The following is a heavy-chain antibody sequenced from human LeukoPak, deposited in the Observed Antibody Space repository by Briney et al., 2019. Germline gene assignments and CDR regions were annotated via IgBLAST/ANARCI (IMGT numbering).Heavy chain of an antibody. CDR3: ARGASAIPFDY. V-gene: IGHV3-21*01. D-gene: IGHD2-21*01. CDR1: GLSFSTNT. CDR2: ISSSSSYI. J-gene: IGHJ4*02. Sequence: GGSLRLSYAASGLSFSTNTMNWVRQAPGKGLEWVSSISSSSSYIYYADSVKGRFTISRDNAKNSLYLQMNSLRAEDTAVYYCARGASAIPFDYWGQGTLVTVSS.